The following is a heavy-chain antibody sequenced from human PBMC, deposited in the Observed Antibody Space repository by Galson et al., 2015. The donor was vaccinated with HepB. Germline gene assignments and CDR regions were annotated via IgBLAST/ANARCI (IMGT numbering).Heavy chain of an antibody. CDR1: GYTFSTYS. D-gene: IGHD2-15*01. V-gene: IGHV1-18*01. Sequence: SVKVSCKASGYTFSTYSITWVRQAPGQGLEWMGRINPYNRDTKYARKFQGRVSMTTNTFTNTAFMELGSLRSDDTALYYCARGAFLVVVGGTQNNWFAPWGQGTRVTVSS. CDR3: ARGAFLVVVGGTQNNWFAP. J-gene: IGHJ5*02. CDR2: INPYNRDT.